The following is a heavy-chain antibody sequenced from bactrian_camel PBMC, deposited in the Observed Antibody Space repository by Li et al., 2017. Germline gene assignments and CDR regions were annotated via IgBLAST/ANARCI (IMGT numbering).Heavy chain of an antibody. CDR1: GITFSRHD. D-gene: IGHD2*01. Sequence: DVQLVESGGGLVQPGESLRLSCVASGITFSRHDMSWVRQAPGKEVEWVAGITSLPNLFRAASYADSVKGRFTISLDNAKNTVYLQMNSLKPEDTAMYYCAARGPYCYTKLSVADFTYWVQGTQVTVS. V-gene: IGHV3S40*01. CDR2: ITSLPNLFRAA. CDR3: AARGPYCYTKLSVADFTY. J-gene: IGHJ6*01.